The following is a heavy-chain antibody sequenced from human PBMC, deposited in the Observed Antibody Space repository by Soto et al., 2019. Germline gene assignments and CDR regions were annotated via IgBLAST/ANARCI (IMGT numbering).Heavy chain of an antibody. CDR1: GFMFSAYW. CDR2: IHGDGGKI. J-gene: IGHJ4*02. D-gene: IGHD5-18*01. V-gene: IGHV3-7*01. Sequence: GGSLRLSCAASGFMFSAYWMSWVRQAPGKGLEWVANIHGDGGKIYYVDSVKGCFTISRDNAKRSLYLQMNSLRAEDTAVYYCARDFYGGYTYGPGDYWGQGALVTVSS. CDR3: ARDFYGGYTYGPGDY.